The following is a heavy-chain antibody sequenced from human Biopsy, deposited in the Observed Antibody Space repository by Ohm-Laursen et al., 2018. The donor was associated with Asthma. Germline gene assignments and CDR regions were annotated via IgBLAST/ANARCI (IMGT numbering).Heavy chain of an antibody. CDR1: GGTFSNFA. CDR2: ILTKFDIT. J-gene: IGHJ4*02. CDR3: ARSYDTDSYPVLVLDY. D-gene: IGHD3-22*01. V-gene: IGHV1-69*04. Sequence: GPSVKASCKAHGGTFSNFAISWVRQAPGHGLGWMGTILTKFDITSYAEKFQGRVTITADKSTSTTYMELSRLRSEDTAVYYCARSYDTDSYPVLVLDYWGQGTLVTVSS.